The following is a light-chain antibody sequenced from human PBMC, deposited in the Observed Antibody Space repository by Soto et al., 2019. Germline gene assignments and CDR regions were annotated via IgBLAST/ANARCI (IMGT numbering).Light chain of an antibody. CDR3: QQYNNWPIT. J-gene: IGKJ5*01. Sequence: EIVMTQSPSTLAVSAGERATLSCGASQTILRNLAWYQQKPGQAPRLLIYGASTRATGIPARFSGSASGTEFTLTISSLPSEDFAIYYCQQYNNWPITFGQGTRLEIK. CDR2: GAS. V-gene: IGKV3-15*01. CDR1: QTILRN.